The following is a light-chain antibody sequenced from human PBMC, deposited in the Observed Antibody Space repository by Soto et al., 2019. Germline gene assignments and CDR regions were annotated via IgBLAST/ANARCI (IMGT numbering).Light chain of an antibody. Sequence: EIVLTQSPGTLSLSPGERATLSCRASQSVSSKYLAWYQQKPGRAPRVLIYGTSIRASGVPERFSGGGSGTDFTLTITRLEPEDFAVSYCQQYGSSLFTFGPGTKVDF. J-gene: IGKJ3*01. CDR2: GTS. CDR3: QQYGSSLFT. V-gene: IGKV3-20*01. CDR1: QSVSSKY.